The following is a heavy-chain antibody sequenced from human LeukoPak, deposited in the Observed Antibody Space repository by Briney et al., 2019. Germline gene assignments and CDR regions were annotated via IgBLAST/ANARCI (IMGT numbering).Heavy chain of an antibody. J-gene: IGHJ4*02. Sequence: ASVKVSCKASAYIFTGYYMHWVRQAPGQGLEWMGRINPNSGDTNYAQKFQGRVTMTRDTSISTAYMELSRLRSDDTAVYYCARVRYRLAETYIDYWGQGTLVTVSS. CDR3: ARVRYRLAETYIDY. CDR2: INPNSGDT. D-gene: IGHD3-16*01. V-gene: IGHV1-2*06. CDR1: AYIFTGYY.